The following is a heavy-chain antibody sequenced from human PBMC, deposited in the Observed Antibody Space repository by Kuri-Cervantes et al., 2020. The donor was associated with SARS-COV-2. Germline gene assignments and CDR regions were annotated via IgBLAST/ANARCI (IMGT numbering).Heavy chain of an antibody. CDR3: AREFADFWSGYRYYFDY. D-gene: IGHD3-3*01. V-gene: IGHV3-33*08. J-gene: IGHJ4*02. Sequence: GGSLRLSCAASGFTFSSYSMNWVRQAPGKGLEWVAVIWYDGSNKYYADSVKGRFTISRDNSKNTLYLQMNSLRAEDTAVYYCAREFADFWSGYRYYFDYWGQGTLVTVSS. CDR2: IWYDGSNK. CDR1: GFTFSSYS.